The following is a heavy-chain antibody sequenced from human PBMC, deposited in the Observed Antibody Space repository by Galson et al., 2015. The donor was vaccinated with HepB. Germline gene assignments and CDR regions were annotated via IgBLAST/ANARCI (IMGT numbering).Heavy chain of an antibody. CDR2: FDPEDGET. D-gene: IGHD2-2*01. J-gene: IGHJ4*02. CDR3: ATLMAEDIVVVPAAIGGMYYFDY. Sequence: SVKVSCKVSGYTLTELSMHWVRQAPGKGLEWMGGFDPEDGETIYAQKFQGRVTMTEDTSTDTAYMELSSLRSEDTAVYYCATLMAEDIVVVPAAIGGMYYFDYWGQGTLVTVSS. V-gene: IGHV1-24*01. CDR1: GYTLTELS.